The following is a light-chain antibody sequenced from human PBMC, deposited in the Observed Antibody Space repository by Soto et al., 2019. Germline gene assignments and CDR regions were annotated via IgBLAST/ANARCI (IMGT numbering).Light chain of an antibody. CDR1: QSVSNN. J-gene: IGKJ1*01. V-gene: IGKV3-15*01. CDR2: DAS. Sequence: ILMTQSPATLSVSPGERATLSCRASQSVSNNLAWYQQKPGQAPRLLIYDASTRATGIPARFSGSGSGTEFTLTISSLQSEEFAVYYCQQYNNWRPWTFGQGTKVEIK. CDR3: QQYNNWRPWT.